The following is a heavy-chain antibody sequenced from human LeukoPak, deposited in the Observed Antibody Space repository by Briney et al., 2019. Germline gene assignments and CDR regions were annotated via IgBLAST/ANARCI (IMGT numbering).Heavy chain of an antibody. V-gene: IGHV4-34*01. Sequence: PSETLSPTCAVYGGSFSGYYWSWIRQPPGKGVEWIGEINHSGSTNYNPSLKSRVTISVDTSKNQFSLKLSSVTAADTAVYYCARHPDIVVVPASSRLSNWFDPWGQGTLVTVSS. CDR3: ARHPDIVVVPASSRLSNWFDP. J-gene: IGHJ5*02. CDR2: INHSGST. CDR1: GGSFSGYY. D-gene: IGHD2-2*01.